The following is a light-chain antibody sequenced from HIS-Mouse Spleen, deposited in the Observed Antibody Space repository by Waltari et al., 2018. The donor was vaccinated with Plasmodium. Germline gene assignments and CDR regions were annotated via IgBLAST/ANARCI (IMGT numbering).Light chain of an antibody. Sequence: DIQLTQSPSFLSASVGDSVTITCRASQGISSYLAWYQQKPGKAPNLLIYAASTLQRGVPSRFSGSGSGTEFTLTISSLQPEDFATYYCQQLNSYPYTFGQGTKLEIK. CDR1: QGISSY. V-gene: IGKV1-9*01. CDR3: QQLNSYPYT. J-gene: IGKJ2*01. CDR2: AAS.